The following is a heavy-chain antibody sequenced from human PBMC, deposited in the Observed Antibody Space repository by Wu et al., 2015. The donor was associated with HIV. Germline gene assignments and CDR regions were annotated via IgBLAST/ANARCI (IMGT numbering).Heavy chain of an antibody. CDR3: ARDNSYCGGDCPRDAFDI. J-gene: IGHJ3*02. D-gene: IGHD2-21*02. V-gene: IGHV1-69*13. Sequence: QVQLVQSGAEVKKPGSSVKVSCKASGGTFSSYAISWVRQAPGQGLEWMGRIIPIFGTANYAQKFQGRVTITADESTSTAYMELSSLRSEDTAVYYCARDNSYCGGDCPRDAFDIWGQGDNGHRLF. CDR1: GGTFSSYA. CDR2: IIPIFGTA.